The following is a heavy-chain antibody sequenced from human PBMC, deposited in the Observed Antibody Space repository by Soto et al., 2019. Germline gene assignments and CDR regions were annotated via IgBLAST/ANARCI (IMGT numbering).Heavy chain of an antibody. V-gene: IGHV3-23*01. J-gene: IGHJ4*02. Sequence: EVQLFESGGGLVQPGESLRLSCAASGFTFSSYAMSWVRQAPGKGLEWVSVISGSDDSTYYADSVKGRFTISRDNSKNTPYQQMNSLRAEDTAVYYCAKRSSSSTFDYWGQGTLVTVSS. CDR3: AKRSSSSTFDY. D-gene: IGHD6-6*01. CDR1: GFTFSSYA. CDR2: ISGSDDST.